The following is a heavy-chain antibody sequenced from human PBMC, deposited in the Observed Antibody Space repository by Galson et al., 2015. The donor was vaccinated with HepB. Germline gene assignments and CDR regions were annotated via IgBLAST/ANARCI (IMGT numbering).Heavy chain of an antibody. CDR3: ARDGRVGTPFDGMDV. CDR1: GFTFSSYG. V-gene: IGHV3-33*01. D-gene: IGHD6-13*01. CDR2: IWYDGSNK. Sequence: SPRLSCAASGFTFSSYGMHWVRQAPGKGLVWVAVIWYDGSNKYYADSVKGRFTISRDNSKNTLYLQMNSLRAEGTAVYYCARDGRVGTPFDGMDVWGQGTTVTVSS. J-gene: IGHJ6*02.